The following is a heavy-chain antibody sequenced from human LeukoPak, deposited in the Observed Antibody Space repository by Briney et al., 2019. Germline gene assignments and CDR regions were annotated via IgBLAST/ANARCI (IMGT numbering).Heavy chain of an antibody. CDR1: GGSISSSNW. CDR2: IYHSGST. CDR3: ARGLSTAAPLPDY. Sequence: KPSGTLSLTCAVSGGSISSSNWWSWVRQPPGKGLEWIGEIYHSGSTNYNPSLKSRVTISVDTSKNQFSLKLSSVTAADTAVYYCARGLSTAAPLPDYWGQGTLVTVSS. J-gene: IGHJ4*02. V-gene: IGHV4-4*02. D-gene: IGHD6-13*01.